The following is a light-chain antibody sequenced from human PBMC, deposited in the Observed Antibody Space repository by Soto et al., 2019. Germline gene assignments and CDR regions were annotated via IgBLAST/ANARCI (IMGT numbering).Light chain of an antibody. CDR1: QSVKSSY. CDR2: GTS. V-gene: IGKV3-20*01. CDR3: HQYASSPGT. Sequence: EMGVTQSPGTLSLAPGEGATLSCRASQSVKSSYLAWYQQKPGPAPRLLSFGTSNRATGIPDRFRGGGPGTDFTLTIITLEPEELAVYYCHQYASSPGTFGHGTKVEIK. J-gene: IGKJ1*01.